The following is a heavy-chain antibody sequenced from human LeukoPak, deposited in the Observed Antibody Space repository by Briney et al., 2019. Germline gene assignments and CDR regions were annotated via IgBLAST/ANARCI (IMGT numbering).Heavy chain of an antibody. Sequence: GGSLRLSCAASRFTFSGYEMNWVRQAPGKGLEWVSYISRSGRTIYDADSVKGRFTISRDNAKNSLYLQMNSLRAEDTAVYYCARVYSGSWYFDLWGRGTLVTVSS. CDR1: RFTFSGYE. CDR2: ISRSGRTI. J-gene: IGHJ2*01. CDR3: ARVYSGSWYFDL. V-gene: IGHV3-48*03. D-gene: IGHD5-12*01.